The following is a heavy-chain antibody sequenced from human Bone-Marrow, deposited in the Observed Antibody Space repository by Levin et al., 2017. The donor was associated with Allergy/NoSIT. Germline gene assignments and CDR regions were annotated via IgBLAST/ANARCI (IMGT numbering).Heavy chain of an antibody. CDR2: IRSKAYGGTT. Sequence: GESLKISCTASGFTFGDYAMSWFRQAPGKGLEWVGFIRSKAYGGTTEYAASVKGRFTISRDDSKSIAYLQMNSLKTEDTAVYYCTRGPDVVVPAAMSIAAAGTLIRPHPDAFDIWGQGTMVTVSS. J-gene: IGHJ3*02. CDR3: TRGPDVVVPAAMSIAAAGTLIRPHPDAFDI. CDR1: GFTFGDYA. V-gene: IGHV3-49*03. D-gene: IGHD2-2*01.